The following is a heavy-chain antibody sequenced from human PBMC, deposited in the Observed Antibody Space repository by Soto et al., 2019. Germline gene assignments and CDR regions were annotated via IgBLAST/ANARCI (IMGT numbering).Heavy chain of an antibody. CDR1: GGTFSSYA. V-gene: IGHV1-69*13. Sequence: ASVKVSCKASGGTFSSYAISWVRQAPGQGLEWMGGIIPIFGTANYAQKFQGRVTITADDSTSTAYMELSSLSSEGTAVYYCARLPPTGYEYVWGSYRLDCCMGGWGKGTTVTV. J-gene: IGHJ6*01. CDR2: IIPIFGTA. D-gene: IGHD3-16*02. CDR3: ARLPPTGYEYVWGSYRLDCCMGG.